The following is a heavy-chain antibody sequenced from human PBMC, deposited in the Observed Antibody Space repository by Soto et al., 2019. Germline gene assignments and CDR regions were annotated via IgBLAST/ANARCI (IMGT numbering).Heavy chain of an antibody. CDR2: IIPIFGTA. CDR3: ARQRAGEVFDI. J-gene: IGHJ3*02. V-gene: IGHV1-69*13. CDR1: GGTFSSYA. Sequence: SVKVSCKASGGTFSSYAISWVRQAPGQGLEWMGGIIPIFGTANYAQKFQGRVTITADESTSTAYMELSSLRSDDTAVYYGARQRAGEVFDIGGKGKRFTVPS.